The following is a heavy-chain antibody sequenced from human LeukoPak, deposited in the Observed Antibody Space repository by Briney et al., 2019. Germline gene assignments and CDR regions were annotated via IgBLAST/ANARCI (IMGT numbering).Heavy chain of an antibody. CDR2: ITSSSSAI. Sequence: PVGSLRLSCAASGFTFSGYSVNWVRQAPGKGLEWVSYITSSSSAIYYADSVKGRFTISRDNARNSLYLQMNSLRAEDTAVYYCARVRGSYHFDYWGQGTLVTVSS. D-gene: IGHD1-26*01. V-gene: IGHV3-48*01. J-gene: IGHJ4*02. CDR1: GFTFSGYS. CDR3: ARVRGSYHFDY.